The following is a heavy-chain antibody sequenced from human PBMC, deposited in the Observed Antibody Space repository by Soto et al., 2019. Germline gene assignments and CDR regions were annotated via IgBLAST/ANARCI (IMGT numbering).Heavy chain of an antibody. CDR3: ARVRFLEWPDRPFDL. J-gene: IGHJ4*02. CDR1: GFTFSGYW. D-gene: IGHD3-3*01. V-gene: IGHV3-7*01. CDR2: IKQDGSEK. Sequence: EVQLVESGGGLVQPGGSLRLSCAASGFTFSGYWMTWVRQAPGKGLEWVSNIKQDGSEKYYVDSVKGRFTISRDNAKNSLDLQMNSLRAEDTAIYYCARVRFLEWPDRPFDLWGQGTLVTVSS.